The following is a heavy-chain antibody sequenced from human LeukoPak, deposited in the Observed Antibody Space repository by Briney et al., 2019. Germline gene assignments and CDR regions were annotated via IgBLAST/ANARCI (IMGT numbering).Heavy chain of an antibody. D-gene: IGHD4-17*01. J-gene: IGHJ4*02. CDR1: GFTFSSYA. CDR2: ISDSRGDT. Sequence: GGSLRLSCAASGFTFSSYAMSWVRQAPGKGLEWVSTISDSRGDTNYAASVKGRFTISRDNYKNTLYLQMSSLRVDDTAVYYCAKSTTVTQRGYFDYWGQGTLVTVSS. CDR3: AKSTTVTQRGYFDY. V-gene: IGHV3-23*01.